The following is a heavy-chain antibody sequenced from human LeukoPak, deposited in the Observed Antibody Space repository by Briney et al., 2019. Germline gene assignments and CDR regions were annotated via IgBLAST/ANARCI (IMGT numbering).Heavy chain of an antibody. CDR1: GFTFSSYS. J-gene: IGHJ4*02. CDR2: ISSSSSYI. CDR3: AREIAAAGTREIYFDY. V-gene: IGHV3-21*01. D-gene: IGHD6-13*01. Sequence: GGSLRLSCAASGFTFSSYSMNWVRQAPGKGLEWVSSISSSSSYIYYADSVKGRFTISRDNAKNSLYLQMNSLRAEDTAVYYCAREIAAAGTREIYFDYWGQGTLVTVSS.